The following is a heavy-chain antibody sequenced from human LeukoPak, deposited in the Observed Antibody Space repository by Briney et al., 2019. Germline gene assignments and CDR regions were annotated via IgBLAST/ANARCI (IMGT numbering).Heavy chain of an antibody. V-gene: IGHV4-38-2*02. CDR3: ARDRAAEFWSGYLAFDP. J-gene: IGHJ5*02. D-gene: IGHD3-3*01. Sequence: PSETLSLTCTASSYSISSGYYWGWIRQSPGKGLEWIGSIYHTGSTSYNPSLKSRVTISVDTSKNQFSLILISVIAADAAMYYCARDRAAEFWSGYLAFDPWGQGTLVTVSS. CDR1: SYSISSGYY. CDR2: IYHTGST.